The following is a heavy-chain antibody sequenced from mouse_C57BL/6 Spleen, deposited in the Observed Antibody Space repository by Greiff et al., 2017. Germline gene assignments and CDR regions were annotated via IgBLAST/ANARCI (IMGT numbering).Heavy chain of an antibody. Sequence: LVESGAELARPGASVKMSCKASGYTFTSYTMHWVKQRPGQGLEWIGYINPSSGYTKYNQKFKDKATLTADKSSSTAYMQLSSLTSEDSAVYYCARTHEDYAMDYWGQGTSVTVSS. CDR2: INPSSGYT. CDR3: ARTHEDYAMDY. J-gene: IGHJ4*01. V-gene: IGHV1-4*01. CDR1: GYTFTSYT.